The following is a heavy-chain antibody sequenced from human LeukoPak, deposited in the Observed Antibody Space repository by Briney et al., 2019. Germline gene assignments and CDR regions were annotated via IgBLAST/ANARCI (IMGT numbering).Heavy chain of an antibody. D-gene: IGHD6-6*01. J-gene: IGHJ4*02. Sequence: GGSLRLSCAPSVFTVSSNYTGWVCPAPGKGVERVSVIYSGGSTYYAVSVKSRFTISRDNSKNTLYLEMDRLRAEDAAVYYCARLQGQYSSGFEQWGQGTLVTVSS. CDR2: IYSGGST. V-gene: IGHV3-66*04. CDR3: ARLQGQYSSGFEQ. CDR1: VFTVSSNY.